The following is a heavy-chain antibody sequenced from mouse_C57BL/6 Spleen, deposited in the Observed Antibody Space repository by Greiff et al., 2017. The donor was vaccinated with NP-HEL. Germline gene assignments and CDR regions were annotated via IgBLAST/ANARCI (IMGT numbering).Heavy chain of an antibody. V-gene: IGHV3-1*01. CDR2: ISYSGST. D-gene: IGHD2-1*01. CDR1: GYSITSGYD. CDR3: ARGREDGNYVRYFDY. Sequence: DVKLQESGPGMVKPSQSLSLTCTVTGYSITSGYDWHWIRHFPGNKLEWMGYISYSGSTNYNPSLKSRISITHDTSKNHFFLKLNSVTTEDTATYYCARGREDGNYVRYFDYWGQGTTLTVSS. J-gene: IGHJ2*01.